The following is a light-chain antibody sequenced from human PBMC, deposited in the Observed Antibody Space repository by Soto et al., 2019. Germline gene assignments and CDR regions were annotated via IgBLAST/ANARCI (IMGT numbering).Light chain of an antibody. Sequence: QSALTQPASVSGYPGQSITISCTGTSSDVGGYDYVSWYQHHPGKAPKLMIYDVSNLPSGVSNRFSGSKSGNTASLTISGLQAEDEADYYCSAYTSSSDVCGTGTKLTVL. J-gene: IGLJ1*01. CDR3: SAYTSSSDV. CDR1: SSDVGGYDY. CDR2: DVS. V-gene: IGLV2-14*03.